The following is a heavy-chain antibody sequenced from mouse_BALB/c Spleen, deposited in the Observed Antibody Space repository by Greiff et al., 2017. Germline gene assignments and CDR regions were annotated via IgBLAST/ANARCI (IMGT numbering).Heavy chain of an antibody. J-gene: IGHJ1*01. Sequence: EVKLMESGGGLVKPGGSLKLSCAASGFTFSDYYMYWVRQTPEQRLEWVATISDGGSYTYYPDSVKGRFTISRDNAKNNLYLQMSSLTSEDTAMYYCARAPILYGSGCWYMDVWGAGTTVTVSS. D-gene: IGHD1-1*01. CDR1: GFTFSDYY. V-gene: IGHV5-4*02. CDR3: ARAPILYGSGCWYMDV. CDR2: ISDGGSYT.